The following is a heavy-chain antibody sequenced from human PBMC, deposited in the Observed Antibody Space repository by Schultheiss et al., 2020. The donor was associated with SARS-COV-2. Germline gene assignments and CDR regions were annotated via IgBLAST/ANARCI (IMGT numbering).Heavy chain of an antibody. CDR3: ARVARGGRGLDY. V-gene: IGHV3-13*01. D-gene: IGHD2-15*01. Sequence: GGSLRLSCGASGFSFSTYDVQWVRQAIGKGLELVSVIGATGSIYYHASVKVRFTISRDNTKSSLYLQMNSLRVDDTAVYFCARVARGGRGLDYWGQGTLVTVSS. J-gene: IGHJ4*02. CDR1: GFSFSTYD. CDR2: IGATGSI.